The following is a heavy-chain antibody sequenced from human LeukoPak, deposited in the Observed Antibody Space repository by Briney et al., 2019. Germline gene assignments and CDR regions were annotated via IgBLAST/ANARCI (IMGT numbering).Heavy chain of an antibody. CDR3: ARADGDYVPYYYGMDV. J-gene: IGHJ6*02. CDR2: IYYSGST. V-gene: IGHV4-30-4*01. CDR1: GGSISSGDYY. Sequence: SQSLSLTCTVSGGSISSGDYYCSWIREPPWNGLEWFGYIYYSGSTYYNPSLKSRVTISVDTAKNQFSLKLSSVTAADTAVYYCARADGDYVPYYYGMDVWGQGTTVTVSS. D-gene: IGHD4-17*01.